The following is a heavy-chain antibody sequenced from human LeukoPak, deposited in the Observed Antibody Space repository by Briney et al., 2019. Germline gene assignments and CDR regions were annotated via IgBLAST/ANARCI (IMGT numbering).Heavy chain of an antibody. V-gene: IGHV3-30-3*01. CDR2: ISYDGSNK. Sequence: GRSLRLSCAASGFTFSSYAMHWVRQAPGKGLEWVAVISYDGSNKYYADSVKGRFTISRDNAKNSLYLQMNSLRAEDTAVYYCARVGYYDSSGSPTDDAFDIWGQGTMVTVSS. CDR1: GFTFSSYA. J-gene: IGHJ3*02. CDR3: ARVGYYDSSGSPTDDAFDI. D-gene: IGHD3-22*01.